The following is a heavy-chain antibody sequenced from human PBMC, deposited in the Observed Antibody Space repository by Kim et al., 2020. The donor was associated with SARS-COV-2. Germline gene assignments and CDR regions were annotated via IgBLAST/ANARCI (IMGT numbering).Heavy chain of an antibody. D-gene: IGHD3-10*01. CDR2: ITSSSTYI. J-gene: IGHJ2*01. CDR1: GFTFSRYT. Sequence: GGSLRLSCAGSGFTFSRYTINWVRQAPGKGLEWVSSITSSSTYIYYADSLKGRLTISTENARNSIYLQMNNLRAGDTAVYYCARAGDLYFFGSGNYSHHYIDLWGRGTLVTVSS. CDR3: ARAGDLYFFGSGNYSHHYIDL. V-gene: IGHV3-21*01.